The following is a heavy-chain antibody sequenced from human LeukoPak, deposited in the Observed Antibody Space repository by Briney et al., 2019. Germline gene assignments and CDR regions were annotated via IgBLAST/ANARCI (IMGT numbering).Heavy chain of an antibody. J-gene: IGHJ3*02. CDR1: GFTFSSYT. D-gene: IGHD2-21*01. CDR2: ISGSGRRT. V-gene: IGHV3-23*01. CDR3: AKDLRYCGGDCYSADAFDI. Sequence: GGSLRLSCAASGFTFSSYTMNWVRQAPGKGLEWVSGISGSGRRTYYADSVKGRFTISRDNSKNTLYLQMNSLRAEDTAIYYCAKDLRYCGGDCYSADAFDIWGQATMVTVSS.